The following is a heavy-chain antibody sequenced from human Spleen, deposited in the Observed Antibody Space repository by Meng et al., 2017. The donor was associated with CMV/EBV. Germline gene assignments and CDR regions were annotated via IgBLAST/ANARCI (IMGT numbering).Heavy chain of an antibody. CDR2: SNTSGGRT. CDR1: GYTYTRYY. CDR3: ARDSSPLYFDY. Sequence: SGKASGYTYTRYYMHWGRQDAGQGLGWMGISNTSGGRTSYAKKFQGRVTMTRDTSTSTVYMELSSLRSEDTAVYYCARDSSPLYFDYWGQGTLVTVS. V-gene: IGHV1-46*01. J-gene: IGHJ4*02.